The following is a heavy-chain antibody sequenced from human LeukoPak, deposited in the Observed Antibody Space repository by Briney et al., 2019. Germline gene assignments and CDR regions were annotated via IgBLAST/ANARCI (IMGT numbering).Heavy chain of an antibody. V-gene: IGHV4-34*01. CDR3: ARVVTVTMPYYFDY. J-gene: IGHJ4*02. CDR1: GGSFSGYY. CDR2: INHSGST. Sequence: KTSETLSLTCAVYGGSFSGYYWSWIRQPPGKGLEWIGEINHSGSTNYNPSLKSRVTISVDTSKNQFSLKPSSVTAADTAVYYCARVVTVTMPYYFDYWGQGTLVTVS. D-gene: IGHD4-17*01.